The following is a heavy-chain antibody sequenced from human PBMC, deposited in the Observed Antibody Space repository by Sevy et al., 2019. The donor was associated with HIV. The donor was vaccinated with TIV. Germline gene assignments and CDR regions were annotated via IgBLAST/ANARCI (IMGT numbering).Heavy chain of an antibody. CDR3: ALERLSSNVAEYFQN. D-gene: IGHD1-1*01. CDR2: IGSTGPTI. V-gene: IGHV3-48*04. J-gene: IGHJ1*01. Sequence: GGSLRLSCVASGFTFSRYSMNWVRQAPGKGLEWVSNIGSTGPTIYYADSVKGRFTISRDNSKNALYLQMNSLRAEDTAVYYCALERLSSNVAEYFQNWGQGTLVTVSS. CDR1: GFTFSRYS.